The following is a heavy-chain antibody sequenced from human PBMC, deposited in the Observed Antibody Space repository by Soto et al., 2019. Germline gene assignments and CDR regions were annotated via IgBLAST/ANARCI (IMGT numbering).Heavy chain of an antibody. Sequence: GSLRLSCAASGFTFSSYAMSWVRQAPGKGLEWVSAISGSGGSTYYADSVKGRFTISRDNSKNTLYLQMNSLRAEDTAVYYCAKDPAYCSGGSCPNWDYWGQGTLVTVSS. CDR2: ISGSGGST. CDR3: AKDPAYCSGGSCPNWDY. CDR1: GFTFSSYA. V-gene: IGHV3-23*01. J-gene: IGHJ4*02. D-gene: IGHD2-15*01.